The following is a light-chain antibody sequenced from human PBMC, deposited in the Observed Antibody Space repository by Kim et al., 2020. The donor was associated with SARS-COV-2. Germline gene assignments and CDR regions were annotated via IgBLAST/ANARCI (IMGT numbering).Light chain of an antibody. V-gene: IGLV3-9*01. J-gene: IGLJ3*02. CDR3: QVWDSSTGV. CDR2: RDS. CDR1: NIGSKN. Sequence: SVALGQTARLTCGGNNIGSKNVHLYQQKPGQAPVLVIYRDSNRPSGIPERFSGSNSGNAATLTISRAQAGDEADYYCQVWDSSTGVFGGGTQLTVL.